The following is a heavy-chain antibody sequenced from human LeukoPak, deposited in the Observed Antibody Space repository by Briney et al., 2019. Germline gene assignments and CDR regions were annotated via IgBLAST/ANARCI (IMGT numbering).Heavy chain of an antibody. CDR3: AKAFRKMDAFDI. Sequence: GGSLRLSCAASGFTFSSYAMSWVCQAPGKGLEWVSAISGSGGSTYYADSVKGRFTISRDNSKNTLYLQMNSLRAEDTAVYYCAKAFRKMDAFDIWGQGTMVTVSS. CDR2: ISGSGGST. V-gene: IGHV3-23*01. CDR1: GFTFSSYA. J-gene: IGHJ3*02.